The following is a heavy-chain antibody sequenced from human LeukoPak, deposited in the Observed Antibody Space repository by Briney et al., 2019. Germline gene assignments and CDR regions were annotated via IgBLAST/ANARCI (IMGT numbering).Heavy chain of an antibody. CDR2: IRHKHNSYTT. V-gene: IGHV3-72*01. CDR1: GFIFSYHY. CDR3: ARANLPAAGKLDY. Sequence: ALRLYCAASGFIFSYHYMDWVRQAPGKGLEWVGRIRHKHNSYTTEYAASGKGRFTISRDDSKSAVYLQMSSLKNEDTAVYYCARANLPAAGKLDYWGQGTQVTVSS. D-gene: IGHD6-13*01. J-gene: IGHJ4*02.